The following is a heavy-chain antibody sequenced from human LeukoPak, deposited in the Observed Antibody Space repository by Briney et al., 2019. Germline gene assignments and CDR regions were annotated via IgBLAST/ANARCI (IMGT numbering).Heavy chain of an antibody. CDR2: INHSGST. CDR3: ARGSGRYDILTGHTVNWFDP. CDR1: GGSFSGYY. Sequence: SETLSLACAVYGGSFSGYYWSWIRQPPGKGLEWIGEINHSGSTNYNPSLKSRVTISVDTSKNQFSLKLSSVTAADTAVHYCARGSGRYDILTGHTVNWFDPWGQGTLVTVSS. D-gene: IGHD3-9*01. V-gene: IGHV4-34*01. J-gene: IGHJ5*02.